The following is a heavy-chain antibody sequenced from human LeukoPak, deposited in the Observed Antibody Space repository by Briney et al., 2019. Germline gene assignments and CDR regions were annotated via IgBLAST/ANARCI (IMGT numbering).Heavy chain of an antibody. CDR3: ARGPRITMIVVVRRYNWFDP. J-gene: IGHJ5*02. CDR1: GGSFSGYY. Sequence: SETLSLTCAVYGGSFSGYYWSWIRQPPGKGLEWIGEINHSGSTNYNPSLKSRVTISVDTSKNQFSLKLSSVTAADTAVYYCARGPRITMIVVVRRYNWFDPWGQGTLVTVSS. D-gene: IGHD3-22*01. V-gene: IGHV4-34*01. CDR2: INHSGST.